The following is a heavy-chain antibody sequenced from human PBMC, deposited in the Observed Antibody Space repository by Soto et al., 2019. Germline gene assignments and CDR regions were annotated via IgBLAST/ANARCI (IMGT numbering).Heavy chain of an antibody. J-gene: IGHJ4*02. CDR1: GYRFTSYE. D-gene: IGHD1-20*01. CDR2: MSPTSGNT. CDR3: ASGGYNWNDYPY. V-gene: IGHV1-8*01. Sequence: QVPLVQSGAEVKKPGASVKVSCKASGYRFTSYEVNWVRQAPGQGLEWMGWMSPTSGNTGYAQKFQGRVTMTRNTSISTAYLEVSSLTSDDTAVYYCASGGYNWNDYPYWGQGTLVTVSS.